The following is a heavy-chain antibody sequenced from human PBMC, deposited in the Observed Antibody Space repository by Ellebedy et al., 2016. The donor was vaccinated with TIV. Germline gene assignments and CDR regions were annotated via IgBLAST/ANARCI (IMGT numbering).Heavy chain of an antibody. V-gene: IGHV1-69*04. J-gene: IGHJ3*02. D-gene: IGHD6-19*01. Sequence: AASVKVSCKASGGTFSSYAISWVRQAPGQGLEWMGRIIPILGIANYAQKFQGRVTITADKSTSTAYMELSSLRSEDTAVYYCARDGSGWPDAFDIWGQGTMVTVSS. CDR1: GGTFSSYA. CDR3: ARDGSGWPDAFDI. CDR2: IIPILGIA.